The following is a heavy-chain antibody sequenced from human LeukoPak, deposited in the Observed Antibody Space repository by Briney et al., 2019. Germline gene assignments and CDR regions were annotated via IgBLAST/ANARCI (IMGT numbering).Heavy chain of an antibody. CDR2: IYPGDPDT. CDR3: ARSDYFDRSGFPFFNF. D-gene: IGHD3-22*01. J-gene: IGHJ4*02. Sequence: GESLKISCQGSGYSFTSYWIGWVRQMPGKGLEWMGIIYPGDPDTRYSPSFQGQVTISADKSISNAYLQWSSLKASDTAMYYCARSDYFDRSGFPFFNFWGQGTLVTVSS. V-gene: IGHV5-51*01. CDR1: GYSFTSYW.